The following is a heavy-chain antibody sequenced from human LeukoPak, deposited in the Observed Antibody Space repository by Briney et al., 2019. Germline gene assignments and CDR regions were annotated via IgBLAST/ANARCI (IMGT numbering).Heavy chain of an antibody. CDR3: AREEDFAFDI. CDR1: GYTFTSYD. CDR2: IIPILGTA. V-gene: IGHV1-69*04. Sequence: HRASVKVSCKASGYTFTSYDINWVRQAPGQGLEWMGRIIPILGTANYAQRFQGRVTITADKSTSTAYMELSSLASEDTGVYYCAREEDFAFDIWGQGTMVTVSS. D-gene: IGHD2-15*01. J-gene: IGHJ3*02.